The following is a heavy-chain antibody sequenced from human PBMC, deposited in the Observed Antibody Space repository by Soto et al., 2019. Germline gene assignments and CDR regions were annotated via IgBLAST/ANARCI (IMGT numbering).Heavy chain of an antibody. Sequence: PAVSLRVSCAASGFTFSSYEMNWVRQAPGKGLEWVSYISSSGSTIYYADSVKGRFTISRDNAKNSLYLQMNSLRAEDTAVYYWARFLSVGDWFDPWGQGTLVTV. J-gene: IGHJ5*02. V-gene: IGHV3-48*03. CDR2: ISSSGSTI. D-gene: IGHD3-10*01. CDR1: GFTFSSYE. CDR3: ARFLSVGDWFDP.